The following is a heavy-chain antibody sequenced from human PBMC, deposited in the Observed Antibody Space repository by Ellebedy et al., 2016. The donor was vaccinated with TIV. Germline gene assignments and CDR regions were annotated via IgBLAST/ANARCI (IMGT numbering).Heavy chain of an antibody. V-gene: IGHV4-34*01. CDR3: ARGLSDIVVVPAATFDY. CDR1: GGSISSYY. Sequence: GSLRLXXTVSGGSISSYYWRWIRQPPGKGLEWIGEINHSGSTNYNPSLKSRVTISVDTSKNQFSLKLSSVTAADTAVYYCARGLSDIVVVPAATFDYWGQGTLVTVSS. D-gene: IGHD2-2*01. CDR2: INHSGST. J-gene: IGHJ4*02.